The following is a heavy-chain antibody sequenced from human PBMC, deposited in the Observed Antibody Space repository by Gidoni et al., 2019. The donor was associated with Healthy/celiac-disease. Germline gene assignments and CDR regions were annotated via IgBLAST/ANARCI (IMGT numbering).Heavy chain of an antibody. D-gene: IGHD6-13*01. Sequence: QVQLVESGGGVVQPGRSLRLSCAASGFTFSSYGMHWVRQAPGKGLEWVAVISYDGSNKYYADSVKGRFTISRDNSKNTLYLQMNSLRAEDTAVYYCAKDTRYSSSWYGPYPDYWGQGTLVTVSS. CDR1: GFTFSSYG. CDR2: ISYDGSNK. J-gene: IGHJ4*02. V-gene: IGHV3-30*18. CDR3: AKDTRYSSSWYGPYPDY.